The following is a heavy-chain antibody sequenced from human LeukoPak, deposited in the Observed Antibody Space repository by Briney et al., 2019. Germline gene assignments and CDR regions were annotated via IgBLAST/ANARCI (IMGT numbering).Heavy chain of an antibody. Sequence: SETLSLTCAVSGGSISSGGYYWSWIRQPPGKGLEWIGYIYYSGSTNYNPSLKSRVTISVDTSKNQFSLKLSSVTAADTAVYYCAAQDGYSYGFFDYWGQGTLVTVSS. J-gene: IGHJ4*02. CDR1: GGSISSGGYY. CDR3: AAQDGYSYGFFDY. D-gene: IGHD5-18*01. CDR2: IYYSGST. V-gene: IGHV4-61*08.